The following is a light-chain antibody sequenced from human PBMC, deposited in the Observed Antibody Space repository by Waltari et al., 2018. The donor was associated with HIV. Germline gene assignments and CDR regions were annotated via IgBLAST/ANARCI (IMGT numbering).Light chain of an antibody. CDR1: ENVGSSY. CDR3: HQYATSPRT. CDR2: GTS. V-gene: IGKV3-20*01. J-gene: IGKJ4*01. Sequence: EIVLTQSPGSMSLSLGESATLSCRASENVGSSYLAWYQHRPGQAPRLLIYGTSKRATGIPDRFSGGGSGTDFTLTLKRLEPEDFAVYYCHQYATSPRTFGGGTKVEVK.